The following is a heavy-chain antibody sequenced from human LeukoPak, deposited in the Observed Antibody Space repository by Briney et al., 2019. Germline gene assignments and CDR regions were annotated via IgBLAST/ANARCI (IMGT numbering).Heavy chain of an antibody. Sequence: ASEKVSCKASGYTFTGYYMHWVRQAPGQGLERMGWINPNSGGTNYAQKFQGWVTMTRDTSISTAYMELSRLRSDDTAVYYCARGPLITMVRGAQDYWGQGTLVTVSS. V-gene: IGHV1-2*04. CDR3: ARGPLITMVRGAQDY. D-gene: IGHD3-10*01. J-gene: IGHJ4*02. CDR2: INPNSGGT. CDR1: GYTFTGYY.